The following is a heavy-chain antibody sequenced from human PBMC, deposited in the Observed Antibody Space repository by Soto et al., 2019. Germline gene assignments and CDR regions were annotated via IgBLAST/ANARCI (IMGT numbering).Heavy chain of an antibody. CDR3: ARDLGYCDTTRCNRNWFDP. CDR1: GYTFTSYG. Sequence: QIQLAQSGAEVQKPGASVKVSCKASGYTFTSYGVSWVRQAPGQGLEWMGWINTYSGDTNYVQKLQGRITMTTDTSTSTVYMELRSLRSDDTAVYYCARDLGYCDTTRCNRNWFDPSGQGTLVTVSS. D-gene: IGHD2-15*01. CDR2: INTYSGDT. J-gene: IGHJ5*02. V-gene: IGHV1-18*01.